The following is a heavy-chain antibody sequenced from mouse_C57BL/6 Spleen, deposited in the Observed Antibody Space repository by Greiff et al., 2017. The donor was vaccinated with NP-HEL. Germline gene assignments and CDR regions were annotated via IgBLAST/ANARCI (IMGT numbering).Heavy chain of an antibody. J-gene: IGHJ3*01. V-gene: IGHV1-52*01. CDR2: IDPSDSET. CDR3: ARAYYGQYGFGY. Sequence: QVQLQQPGAELVRPGSSVKLSCKASGYTFTSYWMHWVKQRPIQGLEWIGNIDPSDSETNYNQKFKDKATLTVDKSSSTAYMQLSSLTSEDSAVYYCARAYYGQYGFGYWGQGALVTVSA. D-gene: IGHD2-10*01. CDR1: GYTFTSYW.